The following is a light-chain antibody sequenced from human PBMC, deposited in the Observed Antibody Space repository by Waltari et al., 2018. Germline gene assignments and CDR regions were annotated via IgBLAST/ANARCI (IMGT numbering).Light chain of an antibody. CDR2: DGS. Sequence: EIVLTQSPGTLSLSPGERATLSCRASQRVREEFVAWYQHNPVQTPGLVLYDGSNRATGIPDRFRGSGSGTDFIRSISRLEPEDFAVYYCQQYGDTPYTFGPGTKVEI. V-gene: IGKV3-20*01. J-gene: IGKJ3*01. CDR1: QRVREEF. CDR3: QQYGDTPYT.